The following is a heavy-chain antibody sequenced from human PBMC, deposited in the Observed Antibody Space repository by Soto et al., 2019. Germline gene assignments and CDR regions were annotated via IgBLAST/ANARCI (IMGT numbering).Heavy chain of an antibody. Sequence: QVQLQESGPGLVKPSQTLSLTCTVSGGSISSGGYYWSWIRQHPGKGLEWIGYIYYSGSTYYNPSLKSRVTISVDTSKNQFSLKLSSVTAADTAVYYCARGGENYYGSGSDSNYFDYWGQGTLVTVSS. CDR1: GGSISSGGYY. CDR2: IYYSGST. D-gene: IGHD3-10*01. V-gene: IGHV4-31*03. CDR3: ARGGENYYGSGSDSNYFDY. J-gene: IGHJ4*02.